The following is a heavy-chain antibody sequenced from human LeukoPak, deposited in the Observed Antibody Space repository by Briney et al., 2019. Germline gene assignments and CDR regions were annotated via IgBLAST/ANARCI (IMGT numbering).Heavy chain of an antibody. CDR3: ARVWRVSYYSKSWGPVVDY. D-gene: IGHD4-11*01. Sequence: PGGSLRLSCAASGFTFSSYSMNWVRQAPGKGLEWVSSISSSSSYIYYADSVKGRFTISRDNAKNSLYLQMNSLRAEDTAVYYCARVWRVSYYSKSWGPVVDYWGQGTLVTVSS. CDR1: GFTFSSYS. V-gene: IGHV3-21*01. J-gene: IGHJ4*02. CDR2: ISSSSSYI.